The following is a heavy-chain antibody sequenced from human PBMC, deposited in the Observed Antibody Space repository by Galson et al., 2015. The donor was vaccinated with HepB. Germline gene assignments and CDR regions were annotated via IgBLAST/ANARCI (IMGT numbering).Heavy chain of an antibody. CDR1: GYTFTNYG. D-gene: IGHD1-26*01. CDR3: ARTRVVGAVDY. J-gene: IGHJ4*02. Sequence: SVKVSCKASGYTFTNYGISWVRQAPGQGLKWMGWVSAYEGNTDYAQKFQGRVTMTTDTSTGTVYMELRSLRSDDTAVYYCARTRVVGAVDYWGQGTLVTVS. V-gene: IGHV1-18*01. CDR2: VSAYEGNT.